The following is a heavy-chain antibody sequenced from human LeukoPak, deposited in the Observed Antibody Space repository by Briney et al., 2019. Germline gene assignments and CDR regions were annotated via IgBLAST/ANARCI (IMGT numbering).Heavy chain of an antibody. Sequence: GGSLRLSCAASGFTFSDHHMDWVRQAPGEGLEWVARIRNKANRYTTEYAASVKGRFTISRDDSEDSLYLQMDSLKTEDTAVYYCARSPLGIAPFDYWGQGTLVTVSS. V-gene: IGHV3-72*01. CDR2: IRNKANRYTT. CDR1: GFTFSDHH. D-gene: IGHD7-27*01. J-gene: IGHJ4*02. CDR3: ARSPLGIAPFDY.